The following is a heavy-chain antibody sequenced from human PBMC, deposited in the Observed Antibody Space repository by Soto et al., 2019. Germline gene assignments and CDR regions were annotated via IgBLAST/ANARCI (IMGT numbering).Heavy chain of an antibody. CDR1: GGSFSGYY. CDR3: ARGGSGSGSYKSDYYYGMDV. V-gene: IGHV4-34*01. Sequence: SETLSLTCAVYGGSFSGYYWSWIRQPPGKGLEWIGEINHSGSTNYNPSLKSRVTISVDTSKNQFSLKLSSVTAADTAVYYCARGGSGSGSYKSDYYYGMDVWGQGTTVTVSS. J-gene: IGHJ6*02. CDR2: INHSGST. D-gene: IGHD3-10*01.